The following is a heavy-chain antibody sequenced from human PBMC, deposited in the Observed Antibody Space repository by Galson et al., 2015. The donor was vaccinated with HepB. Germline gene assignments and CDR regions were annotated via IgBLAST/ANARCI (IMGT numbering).Heavy chain of an antibody. D-gene: IGHD4-17*01. V-gene: IGHV3-11*06. J-gene: IGHJ4*02. CDR2: IRANTIYT. CDR3: ARVAHSDYGDHAHFDF. Sequence: SLRLSCAASGFTFSDYYMTWIRQVPGKGLEWISYIRANTIYTNYAASVKGRFTISRDDVKNSVFLQMNSLRAEDAALYYCARVAHSDYGDHAHFDFWGRGTLVTVSS. CDR1: GFTFSDYY.